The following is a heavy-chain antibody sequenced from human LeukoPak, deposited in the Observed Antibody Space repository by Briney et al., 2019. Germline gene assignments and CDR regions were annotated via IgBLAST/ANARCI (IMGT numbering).Heavy chain of an antibody. J-gene: IGHJ5*02. CDR3: ARADGYDIWTGYRGWFDP. V-gene: IGHV1-69*13. CDR1: GDTLSSHT. D-gene: IGHD3-9*01. Sequence: SVKVSCKASGDTLSSHTISWVRQAPGQGLEWMGGIFPIFGTSNYAQRFQGRVTITADESTSTAYMELSSLRSEDTAVYYCARADGYDIWTGYRGWFDPWGQGTLVTVSS. CDR2: IFPIFGTS.